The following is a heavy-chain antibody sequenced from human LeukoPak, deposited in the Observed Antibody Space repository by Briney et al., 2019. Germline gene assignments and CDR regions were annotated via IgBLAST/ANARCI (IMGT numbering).Heavy chain of an antibody. CDR2: ISSYNGNT. J-gene: IGHJ3*02. CDR3: ARGSDIDAFDI. CDR1: GSTF. D-gene: IGHD2-15*01. V-gene: IGHV1-18*01. Sequence: ASVKVSCKASGSTFISWVRQAPGQGLEWMGWISSYNGNTQYAQKFQDRVTMTTDTSTNTAYMELRSLRSDDTAVYYCARGSDIDAFDIWGQGTMVTVPS.